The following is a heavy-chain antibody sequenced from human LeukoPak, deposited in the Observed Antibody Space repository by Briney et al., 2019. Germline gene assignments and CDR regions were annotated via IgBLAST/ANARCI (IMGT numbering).Heavy chain of an antibody. CDR3: ARHGDFYCRSTSCFDY. CDR1: GGSISSYY. V-gene: IGHV4-59*08. J-gene: IGHJ4*02. Sequence: SETLSLTCTVSGGSISSYYWSWIRQPPGKGLEWIGYVYSSGSTNYNPSLKSRVTISVDTSKNQFSLKLSSVTAADTAVYYCARHGDFYCRSTSCFDYWGQGTLVTVSS. CDR2: VYSSGST. D-gene: IGHD2-2*01.